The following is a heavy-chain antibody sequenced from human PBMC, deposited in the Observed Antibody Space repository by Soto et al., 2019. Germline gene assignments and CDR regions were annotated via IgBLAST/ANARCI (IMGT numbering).Heavy chain of an antibody. Sequence: EVQLLESGGGLVQPGGSLRLSCAASGFTFNNYAMTWVRQAPGKGLEWVSAISGGGDTTSYADSVEGRFTVSRDGSKNTLYLQMSSLRAEDTALHYCAKGRGGSGSLTPRVDFWGQGTLVTVSS. CDR2: ISGGGDTT. D-gene: IGHD3-10*01. V-gene: IGHV3-23*01. CDR3: AKGRGGSGSLTPRVDF. J-gene: IGHJ4*02. CDR1: GFTFNNYA.